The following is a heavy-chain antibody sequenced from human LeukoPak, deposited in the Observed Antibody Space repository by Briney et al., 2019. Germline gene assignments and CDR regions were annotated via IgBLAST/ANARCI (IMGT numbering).Heavy chain of an antibody. Sequence: PSGTLSLTCAVSGGSISSSNWWSWVRQPPGKGLEWIGEIYHSGSTNYNPSLKSRVTISVDKSKNQFSLKLSSVTAADTAVYYCARDSELLAYYDSSGPLGYWGQGTLVTVSS. CDR3: ARDSELLAYYDSSGPLGY. V-gene: IGHV4-4*02. J-gene: IGHJ4*02. D-gene: IGHD3-22*01. CDR1: GGSISSSNW. CDR2: IYHSGST.